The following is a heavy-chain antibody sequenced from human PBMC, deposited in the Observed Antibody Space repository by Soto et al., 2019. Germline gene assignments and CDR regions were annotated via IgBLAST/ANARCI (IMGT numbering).Heavy chain of an antibody. V-gene: IGHV3-7*01. J-gene: IGHJ4*02. Sequence: GGSLRLSCAASGFTFSSSWMNWVRQAPGKGLEWVAGIKEDGSEKYYVDFVKGRFTISRDNVENSLYLQMNSLRGEDTAVYFCARDRGYSCFDYWGLGXLVTVYS. CDR1: GFTFSSSW. CDR2: IKEDGSEK. CDR3: ARDRGYSCFDY. D-gene: IGHD5-18*01.